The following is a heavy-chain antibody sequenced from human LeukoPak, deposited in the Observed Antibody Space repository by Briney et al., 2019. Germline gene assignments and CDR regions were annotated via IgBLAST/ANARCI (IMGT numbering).Heavy chain of an antibody. Sequence: SQTLSLTCTVSGGSISSGGYYWSWIRQHPGRGLEWIGYVYSGGSTFYNAPLQSRVTISVDTSKNQFPLKLNSVTAADTAIYHCARAGTTVTGWGQGTLVTVSS. V-gene: IGHV4-31*03. CDR2: VYSGGST. D-gene: IGHD4-17*01. CDR3: ARAGTTVTG. CDR1: GGSISSGGYY. J-gene: IGHJ4*02.